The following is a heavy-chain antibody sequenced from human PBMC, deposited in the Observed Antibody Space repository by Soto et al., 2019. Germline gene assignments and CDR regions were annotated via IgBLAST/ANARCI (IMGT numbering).Heavy chain of an antibody. J-gene: IGHJ4*02. CDR1: GDSIITGDYY. CDR2: IYHSGTT. D-gene: IGHD3-10*01. Sequence: QVQLQESGPGLVKPSQTLSLTCTVSGDSIITGDYYWNWIRQPPGKGLEWIGFIYHSGTTYYNPTLTSRATLSIDGPQNQFSPSLISVNAADTAVYYCARKPSGSLRFDYWGQGTLATVSS. CDR3: ARKPSGSLRFDY. V-gene: IGHV4-30-4*01.